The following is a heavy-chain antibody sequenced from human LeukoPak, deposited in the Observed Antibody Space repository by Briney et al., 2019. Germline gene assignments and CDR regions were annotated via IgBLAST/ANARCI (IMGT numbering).Heavy chain of an antibody. CDR2: IKHDGSEK. CDR1: GFTFSGYW. D-gene: IGHD4/OR15-4a*01. J-gene: IGHJ4*02. Sequence: GGSLRLSCAASGFTFSGYWMSWVRQAPGKGLEWVANIKHDGSEKYHVDSVKGRFTISRDNSQNSLYLQMNSLRPEDTAVYYYARGAGRDHPDYWGPGTLVTVSS. CDR3: ARGAGRDHPDY. V-gene: IGHV3-7*01.